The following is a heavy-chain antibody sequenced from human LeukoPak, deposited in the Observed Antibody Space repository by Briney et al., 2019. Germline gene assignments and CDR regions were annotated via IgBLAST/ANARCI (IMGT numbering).Heavy chain of an antibody. CDR2: ISGSGGST. J-gene: IGHJ3*02. D-gene: IGHD6-19*01. CDR3: AKEIAPYSSGWYYAFDI. Sequence: GGSLRLSCAASGFTFSSYAMSWVRQAPGKGLEWVSAISGSGGSTYYADSVKGRFTISRDNSKNTLYLQMNSLRAEDTAVYYCAKEIAPYSSGWYYAFDIWGQGTMVTVSS. CDR1: GFTFSSYA. V-gene: IGHV3-23*01.